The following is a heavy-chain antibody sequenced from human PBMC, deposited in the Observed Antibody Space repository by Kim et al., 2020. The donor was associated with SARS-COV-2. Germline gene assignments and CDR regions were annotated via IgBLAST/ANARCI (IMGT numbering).Heavy chain of an antibody. CDR1: GFTFSNFA. D-gene: IGHD3-22*01. J-gene: IGHJ6*02. V-gene: IGHV3-23*01. CDR3: AKEGFSMIVVANHYGMDV. CDR2: IDGSGDFT. Sequence: GGSLRLSCAASGFTFSNFAMSWVRQAPGKGLEWVSAIDGSGDFTYYADSVKGRFIISRDNSNNTLYLQMNSLRAEDTAVYYCAKEGFSMIVVANHYGMDVWGQGTTVTVSS.